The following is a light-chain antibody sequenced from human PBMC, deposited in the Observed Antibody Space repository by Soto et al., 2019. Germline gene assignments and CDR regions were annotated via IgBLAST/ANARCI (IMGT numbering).Light chain of an antibody. CDR2: GSS. CDR1: SSNIGAGHV. V-gene: IGLV1-40*01. Sequence: QPVLTQPPSVSGAPGQRVTISCTGSSSNIGAGHVVHWYQQLPGRAPNLLIYGSSNRPSGVPDRFSGSKSGTSASLAITGLQAEDEADYYCQSYDNTLSASVFGGGTKLTVL. J-gene: IGLJ2*01. CDR3: QSYDNTLSASV.